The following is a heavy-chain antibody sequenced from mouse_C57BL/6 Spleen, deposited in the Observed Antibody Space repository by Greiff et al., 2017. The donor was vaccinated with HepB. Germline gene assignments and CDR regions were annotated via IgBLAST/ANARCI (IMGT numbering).Heavy chain of an antibody. Sequence: VQLQQSGPELVKPGASVKISCKASGYAFSSSWMNWVKQRPGKGLEWIGRIYPGDGDTNYNGKFKGKATLTADKSSSTAYMQLSSLTSEDSAVYFGARVGPTAGYFDYWGQGTTLTVSS. CDR3: ARVGPTAGYFDY. J-gene: IGHJ2*01. CDR1: GYAFSSSW. CDR2: IYPGDGDT. D-gene: IGHD1-2*01. V-gene: IGHV1-82*01.